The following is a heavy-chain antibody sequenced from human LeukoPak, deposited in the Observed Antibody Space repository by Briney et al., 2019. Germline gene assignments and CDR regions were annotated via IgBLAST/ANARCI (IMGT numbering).Heavy chain of an antibody. CDR1: GFTFSSYA. J-gene: IGHJ3*02. CDR2: ISGSGGST. D-gene: IGHD3-22*01. V-gene: IGHV3-23*01. CDR3: ARDPDDRSGLDAIET. Sequence: GGSLRLSCAASGFTFSSYATSWVRQAPGKGLEWVSAISGSGGSTYYADSVKGRFTISRDKSKNMFYLQMDSLRAEDTAVYYCARDPDDRSGLDAIETWGQGTKVTVS.